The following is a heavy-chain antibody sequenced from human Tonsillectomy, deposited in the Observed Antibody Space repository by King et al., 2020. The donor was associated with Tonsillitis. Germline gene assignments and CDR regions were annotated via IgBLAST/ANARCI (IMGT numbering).Heavy chain of an antibody. Sequence: VQLVESGGGVVQPGGSLRLSCAASGFTFSSYGMHWVRQAPGKGLEWVAFIRYDGSNKYYADSVKGRFTISRDNSKNTLYLQMNSLRAEDTAVYYCAKELEDIVVVPAALQPYYFDYWGQGTLVTVSS. CDR2: IRYDGSNK. D-gene: IGHD2-2*01. V-gene: IGHV3-30*02. J-gene: IGHJ4*02. CDR3: AKELEDIVVVPAALQPYYFDY. CDR1: GFTFSSYG.